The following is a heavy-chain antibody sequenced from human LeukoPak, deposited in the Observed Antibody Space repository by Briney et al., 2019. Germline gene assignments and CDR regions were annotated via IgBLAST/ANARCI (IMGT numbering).Heavy chain of an antibody. D-gene: IGHD6-6*01. J-gene: IGHJ6*03. Sequence: PGGSLRLSCAASGFTFYDYAMHWVRHAPGKGLEWVSLMSWYGGSTYYADSVKGRFTISRDNSKNSLYLQMNSLRAQDTAVYYCAKSSASIAARSYYYYYMDVWGKGTTVTVSS. CDR2: MSWYGGST. CDR3: AKSSASIAARSYYYYYMDV. CDR1: GFTFYDYA. V-gene: IGHV3-43D*03.